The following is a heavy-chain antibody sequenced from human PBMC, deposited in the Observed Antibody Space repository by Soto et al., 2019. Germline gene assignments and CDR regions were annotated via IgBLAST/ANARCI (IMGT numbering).Heavy chain of an antibody. D-gene: IGHD6-19*01. CDR2: INPNSGGT. J-gene: IGHJ5*02. CDR1: GYTFTGYY. Sequence: GASVKVSCKASGYTFTGYYMHWVRQAPGQGLEWMGWINPNSGGTNYAQKFQGRVTMTGDTSISTAYMELSRLRSDDTAVYYCARDGTAGAGTEFDPWGQGTLVTVSS. V-gene: IGHV1-2*02. CDR3: ARDGTAGAGTEFDP.